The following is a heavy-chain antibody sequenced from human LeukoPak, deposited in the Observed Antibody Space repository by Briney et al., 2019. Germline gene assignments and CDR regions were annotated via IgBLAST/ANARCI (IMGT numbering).Heavy chain of an antibody. V-gene: IGHV1-18*04. Sequence: ASVTVSCKASGYTFISYGISWVRQAPGQGLEWMGWISAYNGNTNYAQKLQGRVTMTTDTSTSTAYMELRSLRSDDTAVYYCARVGYYGSGSYYREYWGQGTLVTVSS. CDR1: GYTFISYG. D-gene: IGHD3-10*01. CDR3: ARVGYYGSGSYYREY. CDR2: ISAYNGNT. J-gene: IGHJ4*02.